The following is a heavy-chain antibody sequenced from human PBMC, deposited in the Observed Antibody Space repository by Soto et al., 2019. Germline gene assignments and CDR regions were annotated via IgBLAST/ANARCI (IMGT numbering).Heavy chain of an antibody. J-gene: IGHJ3*02. CDR3: ARPLSPGGGYDAFDI. D-gene: IGHD2-15*01. V-gene: IGHV5-51*01. Sequence: GESLKISCKGSGYSFAGYWVGWVRQMPGKGLECMGIIYPGDSDTRYSPSFQGQVTISADKSISTAYLQWSSLKASDTAMYYCARPLSPGGGYDAFDIWGQGTMVTVSS. CDR2: IYPGDSDT. CDR1: GYSFAGYW.